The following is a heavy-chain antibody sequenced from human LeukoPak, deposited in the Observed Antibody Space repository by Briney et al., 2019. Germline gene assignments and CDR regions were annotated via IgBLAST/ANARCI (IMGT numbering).Heavy chain of an antibody. V-gene: IGHV3-66*01. CDR1: GFNITSNY. CDR3: AREGMGYFDS. CDR2: IYSGGFT. D-gene: IGHD5-24*01. Sequence: GGSLRLSCAASGFNITSNYMNWVRQAPGKGLEWVAIIYSGGFTYYRDSVKGRFTIYRDNSKNAVYLQMNSLRVEDTAVYYCAREGMGYFDSWGQGTLVTVSS. J-gene: IGHJ4*02.